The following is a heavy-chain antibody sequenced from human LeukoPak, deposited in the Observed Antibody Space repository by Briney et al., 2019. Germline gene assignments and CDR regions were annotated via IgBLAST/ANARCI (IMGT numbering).Heavy chain of an antibody. CDR2: ISSSSSTK. D-gene: IGHD4-17*01. Sequence: PGGSLRLSCAASGFTFRTYSMSWVRQAPGEGLEWVSYISSSSSTKYYADSVKGRFTISRDNAKNSLYLQINSLRAEDTAVYYCARLSTVTNDGVYWGQGILVTVSS. CDR3: ARLSTVTNDGVY. CDR1: GFTFRTYS. J-gene: IGHJ4*02. V-gene: IGHV3-48*01.